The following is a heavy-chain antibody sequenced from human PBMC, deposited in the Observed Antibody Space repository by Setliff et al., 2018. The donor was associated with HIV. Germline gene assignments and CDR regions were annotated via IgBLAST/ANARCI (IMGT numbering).Heavy chain of an antibody. CDR2: IYYSGST. Sequence: PGGSLRLSCAASGLIFSSYEMNWVRQPPGKGLEWIGSIYYSGSTYYNPSLKSRVTMSVDTSKNQFSLKLSSVTAADTAVYYCARGRLPTGMDVWGQGTMVTVSS. J-gene: IGHJ6*02. CDR1: GLIFSSYE. V-gene: IGHV4-39*07. D-gene: IGHD4-17*01. CDR3: ARGRLPTGMDV.